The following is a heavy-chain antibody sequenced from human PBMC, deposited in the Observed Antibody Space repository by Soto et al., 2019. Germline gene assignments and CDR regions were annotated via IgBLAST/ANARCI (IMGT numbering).Heavy chain of an antibody. CDR3: ARGVTAGVDY. CDR1: GYSFTSLD. V-gene: IGHV1-8*01. Sequence: GASVKVSCKASGYSFTSLDINWVRQTTGQGLEWMGWMQPSSGRTGYAQKFQGRVTMTRDTSINTAYMELSSLTSDDPAFYYCARGVTAGVDYWGQGTLVTVS. J-gene: IGHJ4*02. CDR2: MQPSSGRT. D-gene: IGHD1-26*01.